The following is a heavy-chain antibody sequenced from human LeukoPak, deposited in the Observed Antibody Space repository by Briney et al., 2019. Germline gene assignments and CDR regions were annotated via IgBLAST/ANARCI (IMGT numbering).Heavy chain of an antibody. Sequence: GGSLRLSCAASGFTFSSYGMHWVRQAPGKGLEWVAFIRYDGSNKYYADSVKGRFTISRDNSKNTLYLQMNSLRAEDTAVYYCARSVEYFDWTQEDYYYYMDVWGKGTTVTISS. V-gene: IGHV3-30*02. J-gene: IGHJ6*03. D-gene: IGHD3-9*01. CDR1: GFTFSSYG. CDR2: IRYDGSNK. CDR3: ARSVEYFDWTQEDYYYYMDV.